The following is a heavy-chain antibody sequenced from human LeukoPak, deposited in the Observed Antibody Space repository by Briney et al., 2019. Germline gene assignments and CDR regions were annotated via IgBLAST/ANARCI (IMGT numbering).Heavy chain of an antibody. V-gene: IGHV1-18*01. J-gene: IGHJ6*03. D-gene: IGHD3-9*01. CDR1: GYTFTSYG. Sequence: GASVKVSCKASGYTFTSYGISWVRQAPGQGLKWMGWISAYNGNTNYAQKLQGRVTMTTDTSTSTAYMELRSLRSEDTAVYYCARMTYDGIDRYFDWSRPGDMDVWGKGTTVTVSS. CDR2: ISAYNGNT. CDR3: ARMTYDGIDRYFDWSRPGDMDV.